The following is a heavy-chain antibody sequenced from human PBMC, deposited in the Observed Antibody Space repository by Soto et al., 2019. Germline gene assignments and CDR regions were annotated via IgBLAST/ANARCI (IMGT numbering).Heavy chain of an antibody. CDR1: GGTFSSYA. J-gene: IGHJ6*02. CDR2: IIPIFGTA. V-gene: IGHV1-69*01. Sequence: QVQLVQSGAEVKKPGSSVKVSCKASGGTFSSYAISWVRQAPGQGLEWMGGIIPIFGTANYAQKFQGRVTITEEESTSTAYMELSSLRSEDTAVYYCARASINYYDSSGYYKSYYYYYYGMDVWGQGTTVTVSS. D-gene: IGHD3-22*01. CDR3: ARASINYYDSSGYYKSYYYYYYGMDV.